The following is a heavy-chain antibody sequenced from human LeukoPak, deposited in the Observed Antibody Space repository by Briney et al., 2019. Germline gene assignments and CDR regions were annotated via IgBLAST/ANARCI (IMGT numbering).Heavy chain of an antibody. D-gene: IGHD2-2*01. CDR2: IEQDGSEK. CDR1: GFTFSSYW. J-gene: IGHJ6*03. V-gene: IGHV3-7*01. CDR3: ARSYCSSTSCSRGGYYYYMDV. Sequence: GGSLRLSCAASGFTFSSYWMSWVRQAPGKGLEWVANIEQDGSEKYYVDSVKGRFTISRDNAKNSLYLQMNSLRAEDTAVYYCARSYCSSTSCSRGGYYYYMDVWGKGTTVTVSS.